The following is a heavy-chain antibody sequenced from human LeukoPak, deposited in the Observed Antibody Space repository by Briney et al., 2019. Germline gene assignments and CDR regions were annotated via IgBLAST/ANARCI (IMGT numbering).Heavy chain of an antibody. Sequence: QSGGSLRLSCAASGFTFSSYGMHWVRQAPGKGLEWVAFIRYDGSNKYYVDSVKGRFTISRDNSKNTLYLQMNSLRAEDTAVYYCAKDPRGYSYAWSGDAFDIWGQGTMVSVSS. CDR2: IRYDGSNK. V-gene: IGHV3-30*02. J-gene: IGHJ3*02. D-gene: IGHD5-18*01. CDR1: GFTFSSYG. CDR3: AKDPRGYSYAWSGDAFDI.